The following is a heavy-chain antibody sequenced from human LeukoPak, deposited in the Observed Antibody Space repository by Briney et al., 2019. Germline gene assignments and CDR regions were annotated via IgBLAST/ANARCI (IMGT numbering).Heavy chain of an antibody. CDR1: GFTFSSYA. Sequence: GGSLRLSCAASGFTFSSYAMSWVRQAPGKGLEWVSAISGSGGSTHYADSVKGRFTISRDNSKNTLYLQMNSLRAEDTAVYYCAKGRRDDYDGVYDVFDIRGQGTLVTVSS. CDR3: AKGRRDDYDGVYDVFDI. J-gene: IGHJ3*02. V-gene: IGHV3-23*01. D-gene: IGHD3-22*01. CDR2: ISGSGGST.